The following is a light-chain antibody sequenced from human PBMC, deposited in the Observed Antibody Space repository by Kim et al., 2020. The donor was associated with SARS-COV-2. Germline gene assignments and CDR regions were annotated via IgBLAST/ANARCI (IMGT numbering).Light chain of an antibody. CDR3: QQYNEWPAWT. CDR1: QSVRNN. V-gene: IGKV3-15*01. CDR2: SAS. Sequence: EIVMTQSPDTLSVSPGERATLSCRASQSVRNNLAWYQQRPGQAPRLLIHSASTRATGIPVRFTGSGSGTEFTLTISNLQSEDFAIYYCQQYNEWPAWTFGQGTKVDIK. J-gene: IGKJ1*01.